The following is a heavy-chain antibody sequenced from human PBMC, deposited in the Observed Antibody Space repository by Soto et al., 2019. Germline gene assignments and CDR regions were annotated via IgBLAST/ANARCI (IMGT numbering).Heavy chain of an antibody. CDR3: ARDSGDIVVVPAANDAFDI. Sequence: QVQLVESGGGVVQPGRSLRLSCAASGFTFSSYAMRWVRQAPGKGLEWVAVISYDGSNKYYADPVKGRFTISRDNSKNTLYLQMNSLRAEDTAVYYCARDSGDIVVVPAANDAFDIWGQGTMVTVSS. D-gene: IGHD2-2*01. CDR2: ISYDGSNK. J-gene: IGHJ3*02. V-gene: IGHV3-30-3*01. CDR1: GFTFSSYA.